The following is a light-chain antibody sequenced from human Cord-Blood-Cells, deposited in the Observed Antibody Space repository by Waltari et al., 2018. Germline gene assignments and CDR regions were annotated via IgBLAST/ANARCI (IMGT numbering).Light chain of an antibody. V-gene: IGLV2-14*01. CDR3: SSYTSSSTRNYV. Sequence: QSALTQPPSVSGSPGQSITVPCTGTSREVVGYNCVSCYQQHPGNAPKLMIYDVSKRPSGVFNRFSGSKYGNTASLTISGLQAEDEADYDCSSYTSSSTRNYVFGTGTKVTVL. J-gene: IGLJ1*01. CDR2: DVS. CDR1: SREVVGYNC.